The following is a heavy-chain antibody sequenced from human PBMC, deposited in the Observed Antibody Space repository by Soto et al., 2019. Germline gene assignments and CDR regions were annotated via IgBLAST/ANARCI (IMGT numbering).Heavy chain of an antibody. Sequence: QVQLVESGGGVVQPGRSLRLSCAASGFTFSTYAMHWVRQAPGKGLEWVAVISYDGSNKYYADSVKGRFTISRDNPKNKLYVQLNGLRAEDTSVYYCARDPAYYDILTGYYSKGLNYWGHGTLVTVSS. V-gene: IGHV3-30-3*01. D-gene: IGHD3-9*01. J-gene: IGHJ4*01. CDR2: ISYDGSNK. CDR1: GFTFSTYA. CDR3: ARDPAYYDILTGYYSKGLNY.